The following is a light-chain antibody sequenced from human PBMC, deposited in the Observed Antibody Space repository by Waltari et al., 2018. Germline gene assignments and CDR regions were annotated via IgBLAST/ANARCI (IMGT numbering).Light chain of an antibody. J-gene: IGKJ4*01. CDR1: QDIRTS. CDR3: QQRNSYPLT. Sequence: DIQLTQSPAPLSASVGDRVTITCRASQDIRTSLAWYQQKPGKAPNVLIYKASHLQTGVPSRFSGSGSGIEFTLTISTLQPDDFAVYFCQQRNSYPLTFGGGTKVEIK. V-gene: IGKV1-9*01. CDR2: KAS.